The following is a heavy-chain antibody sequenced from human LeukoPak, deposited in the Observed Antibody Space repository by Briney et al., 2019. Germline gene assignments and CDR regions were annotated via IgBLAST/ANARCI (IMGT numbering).Heavy chain of an antibody. D-gene: IGHD1-20*01. J-gene: IGHJ3*02. CDR2: VRYSGST. CDR3: ARPHLPHNSEAFDI. V-gene: IGHV4-34*01. CDR1: GGSF. Sequence: SETLSLTCGVSGGSFWSWIRQPPGKGLEWIGEVRYSGSTNSNPSLKSRLTMSVDTPKNQFSVRLSSVTAADSAVYYCARPHLPHNSEAFDIWGQGTMVTVSS.